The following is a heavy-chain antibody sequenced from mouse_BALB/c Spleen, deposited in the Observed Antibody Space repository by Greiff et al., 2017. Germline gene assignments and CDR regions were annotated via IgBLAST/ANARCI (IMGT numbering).Heavy chain of an antibody. D-gene: IGHD1-1*01. V-gene: IGHV2-4-1*01. J-gene: IGHJ4*01. CDR1: GFSLTSYG. CDR3: ARVVNNGPYYYAMDY. Sequence: QVHVKQSGPGLVQPSQSLSITCTVSGFSLTSYGVHWVRQSPGKGLEWLGVIWSGGSTDYNAAFISRLSISKDNSKSQVFFKMKSLQADDTAIYYCARVVNNGPYYYAMDYWGQGTSVTVSS. CDR2: IWSGGST.